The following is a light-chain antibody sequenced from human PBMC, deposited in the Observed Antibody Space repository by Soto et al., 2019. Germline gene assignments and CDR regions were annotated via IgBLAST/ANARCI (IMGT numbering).Light chain of an antibody. CDR3: QQYNNWPRT. CDR1: QSVSSN. Sequence: EMVMTQSPATLSVSPGERATLSCRASQSVSSNLAWYQQKPGQAPRLLIYGASTRATGIPARFSGSGSGTEFTLTNSSLQSEDFAVYYCQQYNNWPRTFGQGTKVEIK. V-gene: IGKV3-15*01. J-gene: IGKJ1*01. CDR2: GAS.